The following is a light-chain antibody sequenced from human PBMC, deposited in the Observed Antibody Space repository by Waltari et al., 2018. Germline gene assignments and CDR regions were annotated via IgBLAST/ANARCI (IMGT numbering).Light chain of an antibody. CDR2: GAS. Sequence: EIVLAQSPGTLSLSPGERATLSCRARQSVSSSDLAWYQQKPGQAPRLLIYGASSRATGSPDRFSGSGSGTDFSLTISRLEPEDFGLYYCQQYAGSRPTFGGGTKVEIK. J-gene: IGKJ4*01. CDR3: QQYAGSRPT. V-gene: IGKV3-20*01. CDR1: QSVSSSD.